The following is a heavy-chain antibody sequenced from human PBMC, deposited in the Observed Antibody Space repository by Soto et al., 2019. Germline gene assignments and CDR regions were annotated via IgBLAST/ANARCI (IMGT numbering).Heavy chain of an antibody. Sequence: GGSLRLSCAASGFTFSSYGMHWVRQAPGKGLEWVAVISYDGSNKYYADSVKGRFTISRDNSKKTLYLQMNSLRAEDTAVYYCAKYGDYGDYVFDYWGQGTLVTVSS. CDR1: GFTFSSYG. CDR3: AKYGDYGDYVFDY. J-gene: IGHJ4*02. D-gene: IGHD4-17*01. CDR2: ISYDGSNK. V-gene: IGHV3-30*18.